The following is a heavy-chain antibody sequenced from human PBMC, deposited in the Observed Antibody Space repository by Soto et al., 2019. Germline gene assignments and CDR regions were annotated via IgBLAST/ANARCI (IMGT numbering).Heavy chain of an antibody. V-gene: IGHV3-74*01. Sequence: PGGSLRLSCAASGFTFSNYWMHWVRQAPGKGLVWVSGINGRGGSPSYADSVKGRFTISRDNSKNTLYLQMNSLRAEDTAVYYCAKRASGSYFDYWSQGTLVTVSS. J-gene: IGHJ4*02. D-gene: IGHD3-10*01. CDR3: AKRASGSYFDY. CDR1: GFTFSNYW. CDR2: INGRGGSP.